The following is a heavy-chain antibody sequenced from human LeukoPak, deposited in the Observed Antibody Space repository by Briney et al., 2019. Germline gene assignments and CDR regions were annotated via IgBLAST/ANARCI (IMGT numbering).Heavy chain of an antibody. CDR1: GYTFLNYW. CDR3: ARGHKNTSSFDY. V-gene: IGHV1-46*01. CDR2: IKPSGGDT. Sequence: ASVKVSCKASGYTFLNYWVQWVRQAPGQGLEWMGMIKPSGGDTTYAQKFQGRVTMTRDTSTSTVYMELSSLRSEDTAVYYCARGHKNTSSFDYWGQGTLVTVSS. D-gene: IGHD1/OR15-1a*01. J-gene: IGHJ4*02.